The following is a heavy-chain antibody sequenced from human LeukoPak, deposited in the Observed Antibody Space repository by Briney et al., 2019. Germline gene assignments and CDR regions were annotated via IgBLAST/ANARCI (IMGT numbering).Heavy chain of an antibody. CDR2: INHSGST. CDR3: ARGRDSTTLLRYGMDV. Sequence: PSETLSLTCAVYGGSFSGYYWSWIRQPPGKGLEWIGEINHSGSTNYNPSLKSRVTISVDTSKNQFSLKLSSVIAADTAVYYCARGRDSTTLLRYGMDVWGKGTTVTVSS. J-gene: IGHJ6*04. CDR1: GGSFSGYY. V-gene: IGHV4-34*01. D-gene: IGHD2/OR15-2a*01.